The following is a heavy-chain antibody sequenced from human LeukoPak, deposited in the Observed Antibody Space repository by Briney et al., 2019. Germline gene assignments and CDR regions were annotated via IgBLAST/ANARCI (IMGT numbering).Heavy chain of an antibody. CDR3: VRCHEPGGTSCYYDY. Sequence: SETLSLTCTVSGGSISSYYWSWIRQPAGKGLEWIGRIYTSGGTNYNPSLKSRVTMSVDTSKNQFSLKLSSVTAADTAVYYCVRCHEPGGTSCYYDYWGQGTLVTVSS. D-gene: IGHD2-2*01. J-gene: IGHJ4*02. V-gene: IGHV4-4*07. CDR1: GGSISSYY. CDR2: IYTSGGT.